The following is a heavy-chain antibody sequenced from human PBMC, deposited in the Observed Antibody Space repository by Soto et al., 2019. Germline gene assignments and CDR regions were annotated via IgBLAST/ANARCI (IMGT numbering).Heavy chain of an antibody. CDR1: GGSVSSGSYY. CDR2: IYYSGST. CDR3: ARLSSIDSSGYYLDY. J-gene: IGHJ4*02. V-gene: IGHV4-61*01. D-gene: IGHD3-22*01. Sequence: SETLSLTCTVSGGSVSSGSYYWSWIRQPPGKGLEWIGYIYYSGSTHYSSSLKSRVTMSIDTSKNQFPLKLTSVTAADTAVYYCARLSSIDSSGYYLDYWGQGTLVTVS.